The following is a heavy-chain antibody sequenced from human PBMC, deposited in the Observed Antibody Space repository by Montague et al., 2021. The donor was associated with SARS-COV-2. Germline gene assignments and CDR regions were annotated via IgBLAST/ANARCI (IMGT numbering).Heavy chain of an antibody. CDR3: AKFPTSYYYDSKAAPATPDAFDI. CDR1: GGCISSSSYY. CDR2: IYYSGST. J-gene: IGHJ3*02. D-gene: IGHD3-22*01. Sequence: SETLSLTCTVSGGCISSSSYYWGWIRQPPGTGLEWIGSIYYSGSTYYNPSLKSRVTISVDTSKNQFSLKLSSVTAADTAVYYCAKFPTSYYYDSKAAPATPDAFDIWGQGTMVTVSS. V-gene: IGHV4-39*01.